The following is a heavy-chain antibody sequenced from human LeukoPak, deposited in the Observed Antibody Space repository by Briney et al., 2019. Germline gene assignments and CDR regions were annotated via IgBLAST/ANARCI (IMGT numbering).Heavy chain of an antibody. CDR1: GGSISGYY. CDR2: IYTSGSA. D-gene: IGHD4-11*01. Sequence: SETLSLTCTVSGGSISGYYWGWIRQPAGKGLEWIGRIYTSGSADYNPSLKSRVTMSVDTSKNQFSLKLSSVTAADTAVYYCAREYSNYPWWFDPWGQGTLVTVSS. J-gene: IGHJ5*02. V-gene: IGHV4-4*07. CDR3: AREYSNYPWWFDP.